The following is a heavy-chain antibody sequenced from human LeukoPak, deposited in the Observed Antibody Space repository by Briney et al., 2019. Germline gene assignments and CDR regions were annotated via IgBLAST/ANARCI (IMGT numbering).Heavy chain of an antibody. CDR3: AREGGYSSSWSAHDY. CDR2: IKQDGSEK. Sequence: GGSLRLSCAASEFIFSNYWMSWVRQAPGKGLEWVANIKQDGSEKNYVDSVKGRFTISRDNAKNSLSLQMNSLRAEDTAVYYCAREGGYSSSWSAHDYWGQGTLVTVSS. CDR1: EFIFSNYW. D-gene: IGHD6-13*01. J-gene: IGHJ4*02. V-gene: IGHV3-7*01.